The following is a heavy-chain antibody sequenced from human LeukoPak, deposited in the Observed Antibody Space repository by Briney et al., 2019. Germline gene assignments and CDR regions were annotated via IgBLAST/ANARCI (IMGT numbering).Heavy chain of an antibody. V-gene: IGHV3-30*01. CDR3: ARDSGGVFYMDV. Sequence: GRSLRLSCAASGFTFSSYAMHWVRQAPGKGLEWVAVISYDGSNKYYADSVKGRFTISRDNSKNTLYLQMNSLRAEATAVYYCARDSGGVFYMDVWGKGTTVTVSS. J-gene: IGHJ6*03. D-gene: IGHD6-25*01. CDR2: ISYDGSNK. CDR1: GFTFSSYA.